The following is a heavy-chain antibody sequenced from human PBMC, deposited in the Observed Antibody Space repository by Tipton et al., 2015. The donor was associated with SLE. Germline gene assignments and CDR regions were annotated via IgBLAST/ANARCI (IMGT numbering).Heavy chain of an antibody. CDR1: GGTFSSYS. J-gene: IGHJ4*02. CDR3: ARDRRRYCGVTSCSGFDY. Sequence: QSGAEVKKPGSSVKVSCKASGGTFSSYSITWVRQAPGQGLEWMGGIIPVFDTPNYAQKFQGRVTITTDESTSTAYMELSSLRSEGAAVYYCARDRRRYCGVTSCSGFDYWGQGTLVTVSS. CDR2: IIPVFDTP. D-gene: IGHD2-2*01. V-gene: IGHV1-69*05.